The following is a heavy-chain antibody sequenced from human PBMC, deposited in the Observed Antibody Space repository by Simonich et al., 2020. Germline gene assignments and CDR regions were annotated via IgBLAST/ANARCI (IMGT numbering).Heavy chain of an antibody. D-gene: IGHD7-27*01. CDR1: GFTFSSYA. CDR3: ARDRNWGWFDP. Sequence: QVQLVESGGGVVQPGRSLRLSCAASGFTFSSYAMHWVGQAPGKGREWVEVISYDGSNKYYADSVKGRFTISRDNSKNTLYLQMNSLRAEDTAVYYCARDRNWGWFDPWGQGTLVTVSS. V-gene: IGHV3-30*07. CDR2: ISYDGSNK. J-gene: IGHJ5*02.